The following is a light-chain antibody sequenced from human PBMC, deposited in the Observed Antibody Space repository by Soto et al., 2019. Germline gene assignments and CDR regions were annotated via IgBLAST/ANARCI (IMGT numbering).Light chain of an antibody. CDR1: QSISTY. CDR3: QQYNNWPPWT. V-gene: IGKV1-39*01. Sequence: DIQMTQSPSSLSASVGDRVTITCRASQSISTYLHWYQQKPGKAPNLLIYAASTLQSGVPSRFSGSGSGTDFTLTISSLQPEDFAVYYCQQYNNWPPWTFGQGTKVEIK. J-gene: IGKJ1*01. CDR2: AAS.